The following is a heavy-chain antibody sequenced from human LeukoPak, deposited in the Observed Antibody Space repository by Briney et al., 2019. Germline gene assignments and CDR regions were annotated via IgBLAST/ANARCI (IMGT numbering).Heavy chain of an antibody. Sequence: ASVKVSCKASGYTFTSYAMHWVRQASGQRLEWMGWINAGNGNTKYSQKFQGRVTITRDTSASTAYMELSSLRSEDTAVYYCARSGCSSTSCLKHPPVYYYYGMDVWGQGTTVTVSS. CDR1: GYTFTSYA. CDR2: INAGNGNT. J-gene: IGHJ6*02. D-gene: IGHD2-2*01. V-gene: IGHV1-3*01. CDR3: ARSGCSSTSCLKHPPVYYYYGMDV.